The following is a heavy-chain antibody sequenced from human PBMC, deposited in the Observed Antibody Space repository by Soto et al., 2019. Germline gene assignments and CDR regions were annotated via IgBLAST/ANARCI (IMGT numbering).Heavy chain of an antibody. J-gene: IGHJ6*03. Sequence: SETLSLTCRVSAGSISSYYWSWIRQPPGKGLEWIGYIYYSGSTNYNPALKSRVTISVDTSKNQFSLKLSSVTAADTAVYYCARRNYYYDYMDVWGKGTTVTVSS. CDR2: IYYSGST. V-gene: IGHV4-59*08. CDR3: ARRNYYYDYMDV. CDR1: AGSISSYY.